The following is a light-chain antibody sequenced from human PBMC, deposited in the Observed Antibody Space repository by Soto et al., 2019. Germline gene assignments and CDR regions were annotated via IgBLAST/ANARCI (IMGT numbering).Light chain of an antibody. CDR3: QAWDSSTNVV. J-gene: IGLJ2*01. V-gene: IGLV3-1*01. CDR2: QDS. CDR1: KLGDKY. Sequence: YELTQPPSVSVSPGQTASITCSGDKLGDKYACWYQQKPGQSPVLVIYQDSKRPSGIPERFSGSNSGNTATLTISGTQAMDEADYYCQAWDSSTNVVFGGGTKVTV.